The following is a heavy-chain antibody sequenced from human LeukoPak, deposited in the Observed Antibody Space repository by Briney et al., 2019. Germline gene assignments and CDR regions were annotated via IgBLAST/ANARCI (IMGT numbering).Heavy chain of an antibody. V-gene: IGHV3-48*04. CDR2: ISSSSSSTI. CDR3: ARGPASTGGWFDP. Sequence: GGSLRLSCAASGFTFSSYSMNWVRQAPGKGLEWVSYISSSSSSTIYYADSVKGRFPISRDNAKNSLYLQMNSLRAEDTAVYYCARGPASTGGWFDPWGQGTLVTVSS. D-gene: IGHD1-1*01. J-gene: IGHJ5*02. CDR1: GFTFSSYS.